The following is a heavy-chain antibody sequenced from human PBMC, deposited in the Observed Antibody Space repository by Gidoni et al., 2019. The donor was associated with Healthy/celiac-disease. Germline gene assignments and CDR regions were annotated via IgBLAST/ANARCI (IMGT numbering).Heavy chain of an antibody. V-gene: IGHV1-2*02. J-gene: IGHJ4*02. Sequence: QLQLQQYGAEVKKPGASVKVSCKDSGYTFTGYYMHWVRQAPGQGLEWMGWINPNSGGTNDAQKFQGRVTMTRDTSISTAYMELSRLRSDDTAVYYCARAYNVGQQLVHNYWGQGTLVTVSS. D-gene: IGHD6-13*01. CDR1: GYTFTGYY. CDR2: INPNSGGT. CDR3: ARAYNVGQQLVHNY.